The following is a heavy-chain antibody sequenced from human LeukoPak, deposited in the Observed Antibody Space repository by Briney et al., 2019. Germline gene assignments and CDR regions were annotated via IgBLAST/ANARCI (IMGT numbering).Heavy chain of an antibody. CDR1: GYNFTSYY. V-gene: IGHV1-46*01. CDR2: INPSGGST. Sequence: GASVKVSCKASGYNFTSYYMHWVRQAPGQGLEWMGIINPSGGSTSYAQKFQGRVTKTRDTSTSTVYMELSSLRSEDTAVYYCAREGRWLPRGFDYWGQGTLVTVSS. CDR3: AREGRWLPRGFDY. D-gene: IGHD5-24*01. J-gene: IGHJ4*02.